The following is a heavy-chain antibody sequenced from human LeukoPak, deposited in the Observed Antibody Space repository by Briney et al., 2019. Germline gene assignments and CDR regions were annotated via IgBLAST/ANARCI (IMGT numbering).Heavy chain of an antibody. CDR2: IRYDGSNK. J-gene: IGHJ5*02. V-gene: IGHV3-30*02. CDR3: ARTLLYYYDSSGLHP. Sequence: GGSLRLSCAASGFTFSSYGMHWVRQAPGKGLEWVAFIRYDGSNKYYADSVKGRFTISRDNSKNTLYLQMNSLRAEDTAVYYYARTLLYYYDSSGLHPWGQGTLVTVSS. D-gene: IGHD3-22*01. CDR1: GFTFSSYG.